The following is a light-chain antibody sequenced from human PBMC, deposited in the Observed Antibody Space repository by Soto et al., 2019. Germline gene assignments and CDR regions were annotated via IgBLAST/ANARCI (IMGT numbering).Light chain of an antibody. V-gene: IGKV1-5*01. J-gene: IGKJ1*01. CDR3: QQYNSYSET. CDR2: DAS. Sequence: DIQMTQSPSTLSASVGDRVTITCRASQSISSWLAWYQQKPGKAPKLLIYDASSLESGVPSRFSGGGSGTEFTLTISSLQPDDFATDYCQQYNSYSETFGQGTKVEIK. CDR1: QSISSW.